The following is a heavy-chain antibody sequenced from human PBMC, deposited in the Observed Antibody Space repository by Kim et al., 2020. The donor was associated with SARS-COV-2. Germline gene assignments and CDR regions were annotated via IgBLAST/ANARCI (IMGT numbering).Heavy chain of an antibody. CDR1: GFTFRNHW. CDR2: IKEDGSQQ. J-gene: IGHJ4*02. V-gene: IGHV3-7*01. D-gene: IGHD3-16*01. CDR3: GGPPFAESTY. Sequence: GGSLRLSCAASGFTFRNHWMTWVRQAPGKGLEWVANIKEDGSQQNYVDSVKGRFTISRDNAKNSLYLQIHSLMAEDTAVYFCGGPPFAESTYSGQGTLVTGSS.